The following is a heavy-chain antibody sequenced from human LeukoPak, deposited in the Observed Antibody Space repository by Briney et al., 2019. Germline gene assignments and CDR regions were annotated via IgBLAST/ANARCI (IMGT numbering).Heavy chain of an antibody. J-gene: IGHJ4*02. D-gene: IGHD3-9*01. CDR2: IYYSGST. Sequence: PSETLSLTCTVSGGSISSSSYYWGWIRQPPGKGLEWIGSIYYSGSTYYNPSLKSRVTISVDTSRNQFSLKLSSVTAADTAVYYCAREFNGYYDILTGYYTGYYFDYWDQGTLVTVSS. CDR3: AREFNGYYDILTGYYTGYYFDY. CDR1: GGSISSSSYY. V-gene: IGHV4-39*07.